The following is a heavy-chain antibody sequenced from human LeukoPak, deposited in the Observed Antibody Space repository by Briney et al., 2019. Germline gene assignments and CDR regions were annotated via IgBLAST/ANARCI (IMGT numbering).Heavy chain of an antibody. CDR3: ARSEGIAVAGTAFDI. V-gene: IGHV4-4*07. CDR1: GGSISGSF. Sequence: SEALSLTCTISGGSISGSFWSWIRQPAGKGLEWIVRIATSGTINYNPSLKSRVTVSMDTSKNQFSLKLTSMTAADTAVYYCARSEGIAVAGTAFDIWGQGTMVTVSS. D-gene: IGHD6-19*01. CDR2: IATSGTI. J-gene: IGHJ3*02.